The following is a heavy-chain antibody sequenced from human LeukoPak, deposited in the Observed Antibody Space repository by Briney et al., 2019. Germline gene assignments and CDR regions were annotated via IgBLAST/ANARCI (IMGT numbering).Heavy chain of an antibody. CDR3: ARADFWSGHYYYFYGMDV. D-gene: IGHD3-3*01. CDR2: IWFDGNNE. Sequence: GGSLRLSCAASGFTFSSYAMSWVRQAPGKGLEWVAVIWFDGNNEYYADSVRGRFTISRDNSKNTLYLQMNSLRAEDTAIYYCARADFWSGHYYYFYGMDVWGQGTTLTVSS. V-gene: IGHV3-33*08. J-gene: IGHJ6*02. CDR1: GFTFSSYA.